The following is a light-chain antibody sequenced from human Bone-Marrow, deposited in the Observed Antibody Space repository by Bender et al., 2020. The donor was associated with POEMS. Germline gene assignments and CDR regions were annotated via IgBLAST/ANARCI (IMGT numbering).Light chain of an antibody. CDR1: SGQSSFA. CDR3: QTWGANIVV. V-gene: IGLV4-69*01. J-gene: IGLJ2*01. CDR2: VNSDGSH. Sequence: QLVVTQSPSASASLGASVNLTCTLGSGQSSFAIAWHQQQPEKGPRYLMTVNSDGSHNKGAGIPERFSGSSAGAERFLTISSLQSEDEADYHCQTWGANIVVFGGGTKLTVL.